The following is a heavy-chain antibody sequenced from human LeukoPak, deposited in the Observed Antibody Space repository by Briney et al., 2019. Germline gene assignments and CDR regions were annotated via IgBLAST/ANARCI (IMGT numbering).Heavy chain of an antibody. CDR2: INAGNGNT. Sequence: ASVKVSCKASGYTFTRYTMHWVRRAPGQRLEWMGWINAGNGNTKYSQKFQGRVTITRDTSASTVYMELSSLRSEDTAVYSCARGGGSSWFDSWGQGTLVTVSS. D-gene: IGHD3-10*01. CDR3: ARGGGSSWFDS. CDR1: GYTFTRYT. J-gene: IGHJ5*01. V-gene: IGHV1-3*01.